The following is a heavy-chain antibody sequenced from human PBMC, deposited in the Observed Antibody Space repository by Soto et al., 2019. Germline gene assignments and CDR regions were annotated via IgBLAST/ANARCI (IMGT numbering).Heavy chain of an antibody. CDR2: ICSSSSTI. J-gene: IGHJ4*02. D-gene: IGHD3-22*01. V-gene: IGHV3-48*02. CDR1: GFTFSSYS. CDR3: ARDLTYYDSSGYYLGFSDY. Sequence: GGSLRLSCAASGFTFSSYSMNWVRQAPGKGLEWVSYICSSSSTIYYADFVKGRFTISRDNAKNSLYLQMNSLRDEDTAVYYCARDLTYYDSSGYYLGFSDYWGQGTLVTVSS.